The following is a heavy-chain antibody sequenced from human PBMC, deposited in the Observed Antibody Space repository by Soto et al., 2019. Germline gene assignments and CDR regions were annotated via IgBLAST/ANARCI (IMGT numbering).Heavy chain of an antibody. CDR3: ARWSYLDY. CDR2: ISGSDGKT. J-gene: IGHJ4*02. V-gene: IGHV3-23*01. Sequence: PGGSLRLSCAASGFSFGSYALSWVRQAPGKGLEWVSTISGSDGKTFYADSVKGRFSISRDTSQSTLYLQMNSLRADDTAIYYCARWSYLDYWGQGTRVTSPQ. D-gene: IGHD3-3*01. CDR1: GFSFGSYA.